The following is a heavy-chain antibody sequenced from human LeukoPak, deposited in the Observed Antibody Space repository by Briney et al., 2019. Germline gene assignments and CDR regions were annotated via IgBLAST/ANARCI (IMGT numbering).Heavy chain of an antibody. CDR2: IYNSGST. CDR1: GGSISSYY. V-gene: IGHV4-59*01. Sequence: SETLSLTCTVSGGSISSYYWSWIRQPPGKGLEWLGYIYNSGSTNYNPSLKSRVTISEDMSKNQFSLKLSSVTAADTAVYYCARVMITFGGVRIGYYGMDVWGQGTTVTVSS. CDR3: ARVMITFGGVRIGYYGMDV. J-gene: IGHJ6*02. D-gene: IGHD3-16*01.